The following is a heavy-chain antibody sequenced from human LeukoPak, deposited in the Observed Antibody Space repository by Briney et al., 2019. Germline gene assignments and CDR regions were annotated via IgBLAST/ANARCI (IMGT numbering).Heavy chain of an antibody. CDR1: GGSISSYY. Sequence: SETLSRTCTVSGGSISSYYWSWIRQPPGKGLEWIGYIYYSGSTNYNPSLKSRVTISVDTSKNQFSLKLSSVTAADTAVYYCARHLSIAAAGSDFDYWGQGTLVTVSS. CDR3: ARHLSIAAAGSDFDY. V-gene: IGHV4-59*08. D-gene: IGHD6-13*01. CDR2: IYYSGST. J-gene: IGHJ4*02.